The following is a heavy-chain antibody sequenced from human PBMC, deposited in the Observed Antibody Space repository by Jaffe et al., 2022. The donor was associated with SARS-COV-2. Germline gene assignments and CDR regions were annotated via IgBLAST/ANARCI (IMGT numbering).Heavy chain of an antibody. D-gene: IGHD2-2*02. V-gene: IGHV1-69*02. CDR2: IIPILGIA. J-gene: IGHJ6*02. Sequence: QVQLVQSGAEVKKPGSSVKVSCKASGGTFSSYTISWVRQAPGQGLEWMGRIIPILGIANYAQKFQGRVTITADKSTSTAYMELSSLRSEDTAVYYCASNYCSSTSCYIDYYYYGMDVWGQGTTVTVSS. CDR1: GGTFSSYT. CDR3: ASNYCSSTSCYIDYYYYGMDV.